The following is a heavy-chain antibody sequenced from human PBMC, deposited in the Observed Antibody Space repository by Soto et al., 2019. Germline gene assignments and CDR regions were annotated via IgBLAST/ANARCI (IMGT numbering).Heavy chain of an antibody. Sequence: VKVSCKSSGYTFYSYAINWVRQTPGQRLEWMGWINAGNGNTKYYADSVKGRFTISRDNSKNTLYLQMNSLRAEDTAVYYCARESTGSYISWFDPWGQGTLVTVSS. D-gene: IGHD3-10*01. J-gene: IGHJ5*02. CDR1: GYTFYSYA. CDR3: ARESTGSYISWFDP. V-gene: IGHV1-3*01. CDR2: INAGNGNT.